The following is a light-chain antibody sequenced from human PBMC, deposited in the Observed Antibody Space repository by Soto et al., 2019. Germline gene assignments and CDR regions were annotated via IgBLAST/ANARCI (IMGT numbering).Light chain of an antibody. CDR1: SSNIGAGYD. CDR2: GST. CDR3: QSYDISLSDVL. V-gene: IGLV1-40*01. J-gene: IGLJ2*01. Sequence: QSVLTQPPSVSGAPGQRVTISCTAGSSNIGAGYDVNWYQQLPGTAPKVLIYGSTNRPSGVPDRFSGSKSGTSASLAITGLQAEDEADYYCQSYDISLSDVLFGGGTKLTVL.